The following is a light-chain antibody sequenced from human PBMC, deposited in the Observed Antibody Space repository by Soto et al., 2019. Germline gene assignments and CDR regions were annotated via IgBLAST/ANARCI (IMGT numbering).Light chain of an antibody. CDR1: SSDVGGYNY. CDR3: SSYTSSSTYV. J-gene: IGLJ1*01. Sequence: SALTQPASVSGSTGQSIAISCTGTSSDVGGYNYVSWYQQHPGKAPKLMVYDVSNRRSGVSNRFSGSKSGNTASLTISGLQAEDEADYYCSSYTSSSTYVFGTGTKVTVL. CDR2: DVS. V-gene: IGLV2-14*01.